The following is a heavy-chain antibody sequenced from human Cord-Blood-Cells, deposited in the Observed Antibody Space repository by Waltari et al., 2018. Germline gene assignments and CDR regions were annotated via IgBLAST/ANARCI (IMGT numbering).Heavy chain of an antibody. Sequence: SMNWVRQAPGKGLEWVSSISSSSSYIYYADSVKGRFTISRDNAKNSLYLQMNSLRAEDTAVYYCAREGYYGSGGPLTVYYYYYYMDVWGKGTTVTVPS. J-gene: IGHJ6*03. CDR2: ISSSSSYI. CDR3: AREGYYGSGGPLTVYYYYYYMDV. CDR1: S. D-gene: IGHD3-10*01. V-gene: IGHV3-21*01.